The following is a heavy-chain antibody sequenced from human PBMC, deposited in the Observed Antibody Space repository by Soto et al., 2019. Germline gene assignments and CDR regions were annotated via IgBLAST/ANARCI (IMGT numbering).Heavy chain of an antibody. Sequence: EPLSLTVAVDGESLSAYYWTWIRQPPGKGLEWIGEINQSGSTNYNPSLKSRVTMSADTSKKHFSLKVTSVTAADTAVYYCARGTVYVPFLFPCLDVWGQGTTVTV. CDR1: GESLSAYY. D-gene: IGHD3-10*02. CDR2: INQSGST. V-gene: IGHV4-34*01. J-gene: IGHJ6*02. CDR3: ARGTVYVPFLFPCLDV.